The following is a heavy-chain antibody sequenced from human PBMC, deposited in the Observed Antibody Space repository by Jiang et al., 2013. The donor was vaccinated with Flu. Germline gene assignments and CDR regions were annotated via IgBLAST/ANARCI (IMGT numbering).Heavy chain of an antibody. CDR2: IIPIFGTA. D-gene: IGHD3-22*01. CDR3: ARGPDSSAYYYFY. Sequence: SGAEVKKPGSSVKVSCKASGGTFTTSAISWVRQAPGQGLEWMGGIIPIFGTAHYAQKFQGRVTITATRSTSTAYMELSSLRSEDTAVYYCARGPDSSAYYYFYWGQGTLVTVSS. CDR1: GGTFTTSA. V-gene: IGHV1-69*06. J-gene: IGHJ4*02.